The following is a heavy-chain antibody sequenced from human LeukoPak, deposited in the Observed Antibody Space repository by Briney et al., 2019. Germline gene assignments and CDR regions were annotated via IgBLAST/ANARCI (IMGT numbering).Heavy chain of an antibody. V-gene: IGHV4-59*01. CDR2: IYYSGST. CDR3: ARDYYDSSGYYAYYYMDV. CDR1: GGSISSYY. D-gene: IGHD3-22*01. Sequence: SETLSLTCTVSGGSISSYYWSWIRQPPGKGLEWIGYIYYSGSTSYNPSLKSRVTISVDTSKNQFSLKLSSVTAADTAVYYCARDYYDSSGYYAYYYMDVWGKGTTVTISS. J-gene: IGHJ6*03.